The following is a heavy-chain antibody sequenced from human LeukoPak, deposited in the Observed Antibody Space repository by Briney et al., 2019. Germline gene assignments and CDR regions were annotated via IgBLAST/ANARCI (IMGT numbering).Heavy chain of an antibody. V-gene: IGHV7-4-1*02. Sequence: ASVTVSCKASGYTFTTYAMNWVRQAPGQGLEWMGWINTNTGNPAYGQGFTGRFVFSLDTSVSTAYLQISSLKADDTAVYYCAREVAIGRAAMEGLLHWGQGTLVTVSS. CDR1: GYTFTTYA. CDR3: AREVAIGRAAMEGLLH. CDR2: INTNTGNP. J-gene: IGHJ4*02. D-gene: IGHD5-18*01.